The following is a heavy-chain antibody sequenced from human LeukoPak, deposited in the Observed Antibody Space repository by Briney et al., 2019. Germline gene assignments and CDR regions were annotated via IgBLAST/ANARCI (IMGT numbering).Heavy chain of an antibody. Sequence: PGRSLRLSCAASGFTFSSYAMHWVRQAPGKGLEWVAVISYDGSNKYYADSVKGRSTISRENSKNTLYLQMNSLRAEYTAVYYCAATYYYDSSGYYLSPNDAFDIWGQGTMVTVS. CDR3: AATYYYDSSGYYLSPNDAFDI. V-gene: IGHV3-30*04. CDR2: ISYDGSNK. CDR1: GFTFSSYA. D-gene: IGHD3-22*01. J-gene: IGHJ3*02.